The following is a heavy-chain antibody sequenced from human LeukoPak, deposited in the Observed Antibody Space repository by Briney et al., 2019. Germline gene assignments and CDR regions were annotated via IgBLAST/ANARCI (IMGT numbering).Heavy chain of an antibody. CDR1: GFTFSSYA. V-gene: IGHV3-30*04. CDR3: ARDRYCSSTSCYIPLYYYYMDV. Sequence: GRSLRLSCAVSGFTFSSYAMHWVRQAPGKGLEWVAIITYDGKNKYYADSVKGRFTISRDNSKNTLYLQMNSLRAEDMAVYYCARDRYCSSTSCYIPLYYYYMDVWGKGTTVTVSS. J-gene: IGHJ6*03. D-gene: IGHD2-2*01. CDR2: ITYDGKNK.